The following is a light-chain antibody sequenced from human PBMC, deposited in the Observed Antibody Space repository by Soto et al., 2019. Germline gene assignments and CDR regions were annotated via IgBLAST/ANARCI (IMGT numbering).Light chain of an antibody. Sequence: IVLTQSPGTLSLSPGERTTLSCRASQSISRYLAWYQQKPGQGPRLLIYGASSRATGTPYRFSGSGSGTDFTLTINRLEPEDFALYYCQQRSKWPPWTFGHGTKVEIK. CDR2: GAS. V-gene: IGKV3D-20*02. CDR1: QSISRY. CDR3: QQRSKWPPWT. J-gene: IGKJ1*01.